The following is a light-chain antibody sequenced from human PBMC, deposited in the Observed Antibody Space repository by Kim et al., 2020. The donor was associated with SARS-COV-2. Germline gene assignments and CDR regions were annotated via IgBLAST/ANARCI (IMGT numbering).Light chain of an antibody. CDR1: NIGSKS. Sequence: YELTQPPSVSVAPGKTARITCGGNNIGSKSVHWYQQKPGQAPVLVIYYDSDRPSGIPERFSGSNSGNTATLTISRVEAGDEADYYCQVWDSSSDHRVFGGGTKLPVL. J-gene: IGLJ3*02. V-gene: IGLV3-21*04. CDR3: QVWDSSSDHRV. CDR2: YDS.